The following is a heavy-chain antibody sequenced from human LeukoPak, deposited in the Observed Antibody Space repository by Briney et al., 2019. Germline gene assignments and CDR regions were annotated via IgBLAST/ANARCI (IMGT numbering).Heavy chain of an antibody. CDR2: ISGSTRST. CDR3: AKDMNTYHYDSSGYYDDY. D-gene: IGHD3-22*01. V-gene: IGHV3-23*01. Sequence: GGSLRLSCAASGFTFSNAWMSWVRQAPGKGLEWVSSISGSTRSTYYADSVKGRFTISRDNSKNTLYLQMSSLRAEDTATYYCAKDMNTYHYDSSGYYDDYWGQGTLVTVSS. J-gene: IGHJ4*02. CDR1: GFTFSNAW.